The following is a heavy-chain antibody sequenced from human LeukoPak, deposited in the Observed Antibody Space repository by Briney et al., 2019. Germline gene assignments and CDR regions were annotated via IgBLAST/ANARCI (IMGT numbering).Heavy chain of an antibody. D-gene: IGHD3-9*01. CDR1: GFTFSSYA. CDR3: ASLFGYYDILTGPVDY. Sequence: GGSLRLSCAASGFTFSSYAMSWVRQAPGKGLEWVSSISINGGSTYYADSVKGRFTISRDNSKNTLYLQMNSLRAEDTAVYYCASLFGYYDILTGPVDYWGQGTLVTVSS. V-gene: IGHV3-23*01. CDR2: ISINGGST. J-gene: IGHJ4*02.